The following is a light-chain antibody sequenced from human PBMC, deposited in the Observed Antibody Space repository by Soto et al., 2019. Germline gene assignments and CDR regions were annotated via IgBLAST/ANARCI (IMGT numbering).Light chain of an antibody. V-gene: IGKV3-11*01. CDR3: QQRNSWPTWT. J-gene: IGKJ1*01. Sequence: EILLRQSPAPLSLSPGERATLSCRASQSVSSYLAWYQQKPGQTPRLLIYDASNRATGIPARFSGSGSGTDFTLTISSLEPEDFAVYYCQQRNSWPTWTFGQGTKVDIK. CDR2: DAS. CDR1: QSVSSY.